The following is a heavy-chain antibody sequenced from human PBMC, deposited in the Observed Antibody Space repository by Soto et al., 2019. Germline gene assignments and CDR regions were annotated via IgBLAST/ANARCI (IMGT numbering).Heavy chain of an antibody. CDR2: IYYSGST. J-gene: IGHJ4*02. Sequence: SETLSLACTVSGGSISSYYWSWIRQPAGEGLEWVGYIYYSGSTNYNPSLKSRVTISVDTSKNQFSLKLSSVTAADTAVYYCASAGDILPGYYPIDYWGQGTLVTVSS. V-gene: IGHV4-59*08. CDR1: GGSISSYY. D-gene: IGHD3-9*01. CDR3: ASAGDILPGYYPIDY.